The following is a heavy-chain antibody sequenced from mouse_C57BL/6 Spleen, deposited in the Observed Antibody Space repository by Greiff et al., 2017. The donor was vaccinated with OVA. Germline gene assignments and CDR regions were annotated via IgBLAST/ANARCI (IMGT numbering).Heavy chain of an antibody. CDR1: GFNIKDYY. CDR2: IDPEDGDT. Sequence: EVQLQQSGAELVRPGASVKLSCTASGFNIKDYYMHWVKQRPEQGLEWIGRIDPEDGDTEYAPKFQGKATMTADTSSNTAYLQLSSLTSEDTAVYYCTTLITTVVATPYFDVWGTGTTVTVSS. J-gene: IGHJ1*03. CDR3: TTLITTVVATPYFDV. D-gene: IGHD1-1*01. V-gene: IGHV14-1*01.